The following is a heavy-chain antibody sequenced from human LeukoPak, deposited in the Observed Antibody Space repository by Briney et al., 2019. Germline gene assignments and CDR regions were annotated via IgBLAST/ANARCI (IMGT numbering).Heavy chain of an antibody. V-gene: IGHV4-59*01. Sequence: SETLSLTCTVSGGSISSYYWSWIRQPPGKGLEWIGYIYYSGSTNYNPSLKSRVTISVDTSKNQFSLKLSSVTAADTAVYYCARDAYGDYFDYWGQGTLVTVSS. J-gene: IGHJ4*02. CDR3: ARDAYGDYFDY. CDR1: GGSISSYY. CDR2: IYYSGST. D-gene: IGHD4-17*01.